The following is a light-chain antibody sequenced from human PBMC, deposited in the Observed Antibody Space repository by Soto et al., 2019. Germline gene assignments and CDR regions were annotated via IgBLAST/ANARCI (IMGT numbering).Light chain of an antibody. CDR2: DAS. CDR1: QSVNSN. CDR3: QEYNFWPPLT. V-gene: IGKV3-15*01. Sequence: EIVMTQSPATLSVSPGERATLSCRASQSVNSNLAWYRQKPGQAPRLLISDASTRATGVPASFSGSGSVTEVTLTLSSMQSEDSGIYYCQEYNFWPPLTFGGGTKVEIK. J-gene: IGKJ4*01.